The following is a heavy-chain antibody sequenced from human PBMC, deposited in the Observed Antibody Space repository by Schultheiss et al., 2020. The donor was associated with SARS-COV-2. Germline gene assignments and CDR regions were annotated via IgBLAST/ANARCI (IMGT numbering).Heavy chain of an antibody. V-gene: IGHV4-59*01. CDR1: GGSISSYY. CDR2: IYNSGNT. J-gene: IGHJ3*02. D-gene: IGHD3-16*01. CDR3: ASVSGGYGAFDI. Sequence: SQTLSLTCTVSGGSISSYYWTWIRQPPGKGLEWIGYIYNSGNTIYNPSLEGRITISLDTSKSQFSLKLSSVTAADTAVYYCASVSGGYGAFDIWGQGTMVTVSS.